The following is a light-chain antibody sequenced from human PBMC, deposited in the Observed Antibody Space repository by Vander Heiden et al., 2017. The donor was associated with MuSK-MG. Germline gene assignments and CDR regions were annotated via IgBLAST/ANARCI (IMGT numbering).Light chain of an antibody. J-gene: IGLJ1*01. Sequence: QSVLTQPPSVSGAPGQRVTISCTGSSSNIGAGYDVHWYQQLPATAPNLLIYGNSNRPAGVPDRFSGSKSGTSASLAITGLQAEEEADDYCQAYDSSLSGPFVFGTGTKLTVL. CDR1: SSNIGAGYD. CDR3: QAYDSSLSGPFV. V-gene: IGLV1-40*01. CDR2: GNS.